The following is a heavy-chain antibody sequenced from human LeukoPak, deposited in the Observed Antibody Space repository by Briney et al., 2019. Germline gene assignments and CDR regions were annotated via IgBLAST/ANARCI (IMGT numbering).Heavy chain of an antibody. CDR2: ISFDGNNK. D-gene: IGHD6-13*01. V-gene: IGHV3-30*03. J-gene: IGHJ4*02. CDR3: ARAGYSSIWYGNYFDY. CDR1: GLTFSSYS. Sequence: GGSLRLSCAASGLTFSSYSMNWVRQAPGKGLEWVAVISFDGNNKYYADSVKGRFTMSRDNSKNTLYLQMNSLRAEDTAVYYCARAGYSSIWYGNYFDYWGQGTLVTVSS.